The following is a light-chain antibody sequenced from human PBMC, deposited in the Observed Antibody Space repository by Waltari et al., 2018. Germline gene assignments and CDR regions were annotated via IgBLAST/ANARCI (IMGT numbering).Light chain of an antibody. CDR2: RSA. CDR1: ASNIGNNV. J-gene: IGLJ3*02. V-gene: IGLV1-44*01. Sequence: QSVLTQPPSASGTPGQGVTISCSGGASNIGNNVVNWYQQVPGKAPKLLIFRSARRPAGVHDRFSGSKSGTSASLAISGLQSEDEADYYCAAWDDSLNGRWVFGGGTKVTVL. CDR3: AAWDDSLNGRWV.